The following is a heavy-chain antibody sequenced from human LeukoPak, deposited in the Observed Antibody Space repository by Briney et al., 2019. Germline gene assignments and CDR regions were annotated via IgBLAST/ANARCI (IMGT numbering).Heavy chain of an antibody. J-gene: IGHJ5*02. Sequence: ASVKVSCKASGYTFTSYAVHWVRQAPGQRLEWMGWINAGNGNTKYSQKFQGRVTITRDTSASTAYMELSSLRSEDTAVYYCARDKNGYCSGGSRWIGNWFDPWGQGTLVTVSS. D-gene: IGHD2-15*01. CDR1: GYTFTSYA. CDR2: INAGNGNT. V-gene: IGHV1-3*01. CDR3: ARDKNGYCSGGSRWIGNWFDP.